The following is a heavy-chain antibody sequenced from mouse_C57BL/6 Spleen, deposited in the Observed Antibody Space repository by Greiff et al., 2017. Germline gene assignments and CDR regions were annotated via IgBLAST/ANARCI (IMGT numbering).Heavy chain of an antibody. CDR1: GFTFSDYG. CDR3: ARPTGTWFAY. V-gene: IGHV5-17*01. D-gene: IGHD4-1*01. CDR2: ISSGSSTI. Sequence: EVKLVESGGGLVKPGGSLKLSCAASGFTFSDYGMHWVRQAPEKGLEWVAYISSGSSTIYYADTVKGRFTISRDNAKNTLFLQMTSLRSEDTAMYYCARPTGTWFAYWGKGTLVTVSA. J-gene: IGHJ3*01.